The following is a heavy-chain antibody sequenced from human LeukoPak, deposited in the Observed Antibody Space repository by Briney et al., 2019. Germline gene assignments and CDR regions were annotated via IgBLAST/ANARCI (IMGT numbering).Heavy chain of an antibody. CDR3: ARGTNIVVVVAAEYYFDY. Sequence: GASVKVPCKASGYTFTSYAMHWVRQAPGQRLEWMGWINAGNGNTKYSQKFQGRVTITRDTSASTAYMELSSLRSEDTAVYYCARGTNIVVVVAAEYYFDYWGQGTLVTVSS. CDR1: GYTFTSYA. J-gene: IGHJ4*02. V-gene: IGHV1-3*01. CDR2: INAGNGNT. D-gene: IGHD2-15*01.